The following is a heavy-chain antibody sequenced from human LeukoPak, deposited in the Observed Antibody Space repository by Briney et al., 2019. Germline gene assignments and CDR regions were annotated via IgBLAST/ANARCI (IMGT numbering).Heavy chain of an antibody. J-gene: IGHJ4*02. D-gene: IGHD2-15*01. Sequence: GASVKVSCKASGYTFTSYAMHWVRQAPGQRLEWMGWINAGNGNTKYSQKFQGRVTITRDTSASTAYMELSSLRSEDTAVYYCARGLALGVVVTAWNYWGQGTLVTVSS. V-gene: IGHV1-3*01. CDR3: ARGLALGVVVTAWNY. CDR1: GYTFTSYA. CDR2: INAGNGNT.